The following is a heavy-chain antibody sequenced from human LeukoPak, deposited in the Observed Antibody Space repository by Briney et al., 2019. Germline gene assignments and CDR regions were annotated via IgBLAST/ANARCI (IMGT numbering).Heavy chain of an antibody. D-gene: IGHD3-10*01. CDR3: ARSYGPQRYNWFDP. J-gene: IGHJ5*02. CDR1: GYSFTSYW. V-gene: IGHV5-51*01. Sequence: GESLKISCKGSGYSFTSYWIGWVRQMPGKGLEWMGIIYPGDSDTRYSPSFQGQVTISADKSVSTAYLQWSRLKPSDIAMYYCARSYGPQRYNWFDPWGQGTLVTVSS. CDR2: IYPGDSDT.